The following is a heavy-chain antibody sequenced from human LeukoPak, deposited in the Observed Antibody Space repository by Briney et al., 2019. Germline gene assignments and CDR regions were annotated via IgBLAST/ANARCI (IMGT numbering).Heavy chain of an antibody. CDR2: INHSGST. D-gene: IGHD3-10*01. CDR3: ARDQYPYGSGSYTDY. J-gene: IGHJ4*02. Sequence: SETLSLTCAVYGGSFSAYYWSWIRQPPGKGLEWIGEINHSGSTDYNPSLKSRVTISVDTSKNQFSLKLSSVTAADTAVYYCARDQYPYGSGSYTDYWGQGTLVTVSS. CDR1: GGSFSAYY. V-gene: IGHV4-34*01.